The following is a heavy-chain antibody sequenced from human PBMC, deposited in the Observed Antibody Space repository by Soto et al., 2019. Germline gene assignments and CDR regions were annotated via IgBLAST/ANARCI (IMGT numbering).Heavy chain of an antibody. CDR1: GFTFSSYA. J-gene: IGHJ4*02. CDR3: AKDGAPYGSGPYFDY. V-gene: IGHV3-23*01. CDR2: ISGSGGKT. Sequence: GGSLRLSCAASGFTFSSYAMSWVRQAPGKGQERVSVISGSGGKTYYADSVKGRFTISRDNSKNTVYLQMNSLRTEDTAEKSCAKDGAPYGSGPYFDYWGQGTLVTVSS. D-gene: IGHD3-10*01.